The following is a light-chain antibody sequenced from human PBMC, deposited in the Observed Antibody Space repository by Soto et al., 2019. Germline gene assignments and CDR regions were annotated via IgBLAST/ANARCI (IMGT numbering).Light chain of an antibody. CDR1: SSDICAYDY. CDR3: FSFSTTCTHV. CDR2: EVN. J-gene: IGLJ1*01. V-gene: IGLV2-14*01. Sequence: QSVLTQPASLSGCPEQSSTISGTGTSSDICAYDYVSWFHEHQDKAPNLRISEVNSRPSEVSNRFSGHKCGNTAYLTISGLQVEDEAEYFCFSFSTTCTHVFGTGTMVTV.